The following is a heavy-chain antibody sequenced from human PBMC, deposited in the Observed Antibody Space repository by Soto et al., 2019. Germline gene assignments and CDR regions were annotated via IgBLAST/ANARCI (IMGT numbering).Heavy chain of an antibody. D-gene: IGHD2-15*01. CDR3: AHAMLFCTGGSCSTWFDS. CDR2: IYWDDDK. Sequence: QITLKESGPTLVKPTQTLTLTCTFSGFSLSTHGVGVGWVRQPAGKALEWLALIYWDDDKRYSASLNSRLTITKDTSKNQVVLTMTTMDPVDTATYYCAHAMLFCTGGSCSTWFDSWGQGPLVTVSS. V-gene: IGHV2-5*02. CDR1: GFSLSTHGVG. J-gene: IGHJ5*01.